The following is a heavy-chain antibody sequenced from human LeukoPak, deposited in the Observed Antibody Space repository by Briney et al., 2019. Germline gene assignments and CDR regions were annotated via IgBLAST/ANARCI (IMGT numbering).Heavy chain of an antibody. CDR2: IRYDGNIK. V-gene: IGHV3-30*02. CDR1: RFTFSSYD. CDR3: ASPGYCSGSSCYSGYFQH. D-gene: IGHD2-15*01. Sequence: GGSLRLSCAASRFTFSSYDMHWVRQAPGKGLEWVAFIRYDGNIKYLADSVKGRFTISRDSSKNTLYLQMNSLRAEDTAVYYCASPGYCSGSSCYSGYFQHWGQGTLVTVSS. J-gene: IGHJ1*01.